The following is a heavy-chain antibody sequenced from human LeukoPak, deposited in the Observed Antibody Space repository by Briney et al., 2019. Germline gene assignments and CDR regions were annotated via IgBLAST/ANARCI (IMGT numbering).Heavy chain of an antibody. V-gene: IGHV1-8*01. CDR2: MSPNSGNT. J-gene: IGHJ4*02. CDR3: ARGLPKAVFGVVIED. Sequence: GASVKVSCKASRYTFSNYDINWVRQATGQGLEWMGWMSPNSGNTGYAQKFQGRVTMTRNTSISTAYMELTSLRSEDTAVYYCARGLPKAVFGVVIEDWGQGALVTVSS. D-gene: IGHD3-3*01. CDR1: RYTFSNYD.